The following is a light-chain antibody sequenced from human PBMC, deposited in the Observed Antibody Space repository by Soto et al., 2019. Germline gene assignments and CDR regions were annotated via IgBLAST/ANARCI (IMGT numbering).Light chain of an antibody. CDR2: GVS. CDR1: ESLSYF. Sequence: EIVLTQSPATLSVSPGERVTLSCRASESLSYFLAWYKHKPGQSPRLLIYGVSTRVAGVPSRFSGGGAATDFTLNISSLQSEDFAVYYCQSYNDWPFAFGQGTKLEI. J-gene: IGKJ2*01. CDR3: QSYNDWPFA. V-gene: IGKV3-15*01.